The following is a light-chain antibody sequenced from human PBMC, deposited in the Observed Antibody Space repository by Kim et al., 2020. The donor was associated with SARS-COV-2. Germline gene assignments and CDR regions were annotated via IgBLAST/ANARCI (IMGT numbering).Light chain of an antibody. Sequence: DIQMTQSPSSLSASIGDRVTITCQASQDISNYLTWHQQKPGKAPKALIYDASTLETGVPSRFSGGGSGTDFTFTIASLQPEDVATYYCQQYDNLPLTFGVGTKVEIK. CDR1: QDISNY. J-gene: IGKJ4*01. CDR3: QQYDNLPLT. CDR2: DAS. V-gene: IGKV1-33*01.